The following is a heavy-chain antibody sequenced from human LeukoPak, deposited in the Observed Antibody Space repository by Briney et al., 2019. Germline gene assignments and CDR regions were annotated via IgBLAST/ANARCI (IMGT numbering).Heavy chain of an antibody. J-gene: IGHJ4*02. CDR2: IYYSGST. V-gene: IGHV4-39*07. CDR3: ARGTGVVVTPYYFDY. CDR1: GGSISSSSYY. Sequence: PSETLSLTCTVSGGSISSSSYYWGWIRQPPGKGLEWIGSIYYSGSTNYNPSLKSRVTISVDTSKNQFSLKLSSVTAADTAVYYCARGTGVVVTPYYFDYWGQGTLVTVSS. D-gene: IGHD3-22*01.